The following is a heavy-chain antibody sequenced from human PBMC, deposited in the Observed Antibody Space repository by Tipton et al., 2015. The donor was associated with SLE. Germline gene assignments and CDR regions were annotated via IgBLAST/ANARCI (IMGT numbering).Heavy chain of an antibody. Sequence: TLSLTCIVSGGSISRGTYYWSWIRHHPRKGPEWIGYIYNSGGTYYNPSLKSRVTMSVDTSRKQFSLKLTSVTAADTGVYYCARGVAIYWITYYDYYMDVWGKGTTVTVSS. CDR2: IYNSGGT. CDR3: ARGVAIYWITYYDYYMDV. D-gene: IGHD2-2*03. J-gene: IGHJ6*03. V-gene: IGHV4-31*03. CDR1: GGSISRGTYY.